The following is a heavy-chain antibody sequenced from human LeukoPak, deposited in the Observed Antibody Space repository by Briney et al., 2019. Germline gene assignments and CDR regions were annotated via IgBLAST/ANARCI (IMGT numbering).Heavy chain of an antibody. D-gene: IGHD5-18*01. V-gene: IGHV3-74*01. Sequence: GGSLRLSCAASGFTFSSYWMHWVRQAPGKGLVWVSRINGDGSSTAYADSVKGRFTISRDNSKNTLYLQMNSLRAEDTAVYYCARDWVNSYGVPRYYYYYYMDVWGKGTTVTVSS. J-gene: IGHJ6*03. CDR1: GFTFSSYW. CDR3: ARDWVNSYGVPRYYYYYYMDV. CDR2: INGDGSST.